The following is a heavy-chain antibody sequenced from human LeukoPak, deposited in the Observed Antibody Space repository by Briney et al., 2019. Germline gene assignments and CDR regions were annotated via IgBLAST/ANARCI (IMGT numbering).Heavy chain of an antibody. CDR1: GFTFDDYA. CDR2: ISWNSGSI. V-gene: IGHV3-9*01. CDR3: ARDYTGGWNDY. J-gene: IGHJ4*02. D-gene: IGHD7-27*01. Sequence: QPGRSLRLSCAASGFTFDDYAMHWVRQAPGKGLEWVSGISWNSGSIGYADSVKGRFTISRDNNKNSLYLQMNSLRAEDTAVYYCARDYTGGWNDYWGQGTLVTVSS.